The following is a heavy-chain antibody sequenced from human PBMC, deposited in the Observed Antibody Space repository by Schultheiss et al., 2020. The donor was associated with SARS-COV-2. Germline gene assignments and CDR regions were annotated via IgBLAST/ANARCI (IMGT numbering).Heavy chain of an antibody. CDR1: GGSISSSNW. CDR3: ARDCSGGSCYYFDY. J-gene: IGHJ4*02. Sequence: SETLSLTCAVYGGSISSSNWWSWVRQPPGKGLEWIGYIYYSGSTYYNPSLKSRVTISVDKSKNQFSLKLSSVTAADTAVYYCARDCSGGSCYYFDYWGQGTLVTVSS. CDR2: IYYSGST. V-gene: IGHV4-4*02. D-gene: IGHD2-15*01.